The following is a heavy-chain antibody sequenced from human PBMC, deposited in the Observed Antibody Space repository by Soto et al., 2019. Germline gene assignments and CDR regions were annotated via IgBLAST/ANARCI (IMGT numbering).Heavy chain of an antibody. Sequence: GESLKISCKGSGYSFTSYWIGWVRQKPGKGLEWMGRIDPSDSQTYYSPSFRGHVTISVTKSITTVFLQWSSLRASDTAMYYCARQIYDSDTGPNFQYYFDSWGQGTPVTVSS. CDR1: GYSFTSYW. CDR3: ARQIYDSDTGPNFQYYFDS. CDR2: IDPSDSQT. D-gene: IGHD3-22*01. V-gene: IGHV5-10-1*01. J-gene: IGHJ4*02.